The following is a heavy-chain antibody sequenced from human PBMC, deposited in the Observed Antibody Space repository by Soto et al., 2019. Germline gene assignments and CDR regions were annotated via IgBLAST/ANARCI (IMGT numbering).Heavy chain of an antibody. J-gene: IGHJ6*03. CDR1: GRSFSGYY. CDR2: INHSGST. V-gene: IGHV4-34*01. Sequence: QVQLQQWGAGLLKPSETLSLTCAVYGRSFSGYYWSWIRQSPGKGLEWIGEINHSGSTNYNPSLKSRVTILIDAPKNQFSLKMSSVTAADTAVYYCARSPYMDVWAKGPRSSSP. CDR3: ARSPYMDV.